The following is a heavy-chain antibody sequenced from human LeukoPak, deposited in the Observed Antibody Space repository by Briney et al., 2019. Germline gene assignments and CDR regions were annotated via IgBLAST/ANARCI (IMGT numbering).Heavy chain of an antibody. D-gene: IGHD1-7*01. CDR2: INSDGGST. V-gene: IGHV3-74*01. J-gene: IGHJ4*02. Sequence: GGSLRLSCAASGFTFSSYWMHWVRQPPGKGLVWVSRINSDGGSTTYADSVKGRFTISRDNAKNTLSLQMNSLRAEDTAVYYCARDNNWNYPDYWGQGTLVTVSS. CDR3: ARDNNWNYPDY. CDR1: GFTFSSYW.